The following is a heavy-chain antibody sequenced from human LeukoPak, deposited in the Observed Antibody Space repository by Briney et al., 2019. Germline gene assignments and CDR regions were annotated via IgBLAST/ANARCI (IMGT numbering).Heavy chain of an antibody. Sequence: SETLSLTCTVSGGSISSGDYYWSWIRQPPGKGLEWIGYIYYSGSTYYNPPLKSRVTISVDTSKNQFSLKLSSVTAADTAVYYCARGAGRWLQSGFDYWGQGTLVTVSS. CDR2: IYYSGST. CDR1: GGSISSGDYY. D-gene: IGHD5-24*01. CDR3: ARGAGRWLQSGFDY. V-gene: IGHV4-30-4*01. J-gene: IGHJ4*02.